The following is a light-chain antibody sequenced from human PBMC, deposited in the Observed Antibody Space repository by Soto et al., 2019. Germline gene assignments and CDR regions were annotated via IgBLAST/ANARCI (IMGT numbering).Light chain of an antibody. CDR3: QQYGSSPTT. J-gene: IGKJ1*01. V-gene: IGKV3-20*01. CDR1: HSVPSNS. Sequence: EVVLTQSPGTLSLSPGERATLSCRASHSVPSNSLAWYQQTPGQAPRLLFFGASIRATGVPDRFSCSGSGADFTLTSSRLAPEDSAGYHCQQYGSSPTTFGHWTKVEIK. CDR2: GAS.